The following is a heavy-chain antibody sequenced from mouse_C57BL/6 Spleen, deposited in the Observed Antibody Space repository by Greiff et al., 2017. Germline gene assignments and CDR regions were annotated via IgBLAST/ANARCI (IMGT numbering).Heavy chain of an antibody. D-gene: IGHD1-1*01. CDR2: IYPGSGST. J-gene: IGHJ2*01. CDR3: ARSDYYGSSYGY. CDR1: GYTFTSYW. Sequence: QVQLQQPGAELVKPGASVKMSCKASGYTFTSYWITWVKQRPGQGLEWIGDIYPGSGSTNYNEKFKSKATLTVDTSSSTAYMQLGSLTSEDAAVYYCARSDYYGSSYGYWGQGTTLTVSS. V-gene: IGHV1-55*01.